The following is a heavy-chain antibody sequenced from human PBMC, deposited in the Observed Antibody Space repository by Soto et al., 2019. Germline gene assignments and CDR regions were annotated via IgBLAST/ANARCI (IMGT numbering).Heavy chain of an antibody. D-gene: IGHD3-10*01. CDR3: ARVPITMVRGAPDAFDI. J-gene: IGHJ3*02. V-gene: IGHV1-8*01. CDR2: MNPNSGNT. Sequence: GASVKVSCKASGYTFTSYDINWVRQATGQGLEWMGWMNPNSGNTGYAQKFQGRVTMTRNTSISTAYMELSSLRSEDTAVYYCARVPITMVRGAPDAFDIWGQGTMVTVSS. CDR1: GYTFTSYD.